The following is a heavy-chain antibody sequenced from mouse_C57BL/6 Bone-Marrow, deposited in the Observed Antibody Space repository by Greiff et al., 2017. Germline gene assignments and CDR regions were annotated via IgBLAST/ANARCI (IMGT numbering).Heavy chain of an antibody. J-gene: IGHJ4*01. D-gene: IGHD1-1*01. Sequence: QVTLKASGPGILQSSQTLSLTCSFSGFSLSTSGMGVSWIRQPSGKGLEWLAHIYWDDDKRYNPSLKSRLTISKDTSRNQVFLKITRVDTADTATYYCDRSCYGSRYANDDGGQGTSVTVSS. CDR1: GFSLSTSGMG. CDR2: IYWDDDK. V-gene: IGHV8-12*01. CDR3: DRSCYGSRYANDD.